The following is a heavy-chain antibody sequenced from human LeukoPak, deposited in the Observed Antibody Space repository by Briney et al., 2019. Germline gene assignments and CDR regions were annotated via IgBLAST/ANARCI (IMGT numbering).Heavy chain of an antibody. J-gene: IGHJ5*02. CDR1: GYTFTSYD. D-gene: IGHD3-10*01. CDR2: MNPNSGNT. V-gene: IGHV1-8*01. Sequence: ASVKVSCKASGYTFTSYDINWVRQATGQGLEWMGWMNPNSGNTGYAQKFQGRVTMTRNTSISTAYMELSSLRSEDTAVYYCARDRRGINWFDPWGQGTLVTVSS. CDR3: ARDRRGINWFDP.